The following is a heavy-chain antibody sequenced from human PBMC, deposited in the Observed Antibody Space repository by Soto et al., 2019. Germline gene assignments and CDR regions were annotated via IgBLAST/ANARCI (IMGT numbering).Heavy chain of an antibody. J-gene: IGHJ4*02. CDR2: IIPIFGTA. V-gene: IGHV1-69*06. CDR1: GGTFSCYA. CDR3: AREVRAAGRAPLFDY. Sequence: QVQLVQSGAEVKKPGSSVKVSCKASGGTFSCYAISWVRQAPGQGLEWMGGIIPIFGTANYAQKFQGRVTITADNSTSTAYRGRGSRRSGDTAVYYWAREVRAAGRAPLFDYWGQGPLVPVPS.